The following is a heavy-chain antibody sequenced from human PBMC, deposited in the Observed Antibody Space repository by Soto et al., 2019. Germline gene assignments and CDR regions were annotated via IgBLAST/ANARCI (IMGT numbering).Heavy chain of an antibody. Sequence: GSVKVCFKSSGYPFTSYGISLVRQAPGQGLEWMGWISAYNGNTNYAQKLQGRVTMTTDTSTSTAYMELRSLRSDDTAVYYCARANYDFWSAYRTKFDPWGQGTMVTVSS. CDR3: ARANYDFWSAYRTKFDP. CDR1: GYPFTSYG. V-gene: IGHV1-18*01. J-gene: IGHJ5*02. CDR2: ISAYNGNT. D-gene: IGHD3-3*01.